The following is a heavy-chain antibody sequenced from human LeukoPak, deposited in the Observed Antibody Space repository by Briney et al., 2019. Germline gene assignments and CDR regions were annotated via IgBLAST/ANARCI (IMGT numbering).Heavy chain of an antibody. CDR2: IIPIFGTA. CDR1: GYTFTSYY. Sequence: ASVKVSCKASGYTFTSYYMHWVRQAPGQGLEWMGGIIPIFGTANYAQKFQGRVTITADESTSTAYMELSSLRSEDTAVYYCARVFYDILTGYYNWFDPWGQGTLVTVSS. CDR3: ARVFYDILTGYYNWFDP. D-gene: IGHD3-9*01. V-gene: IGHV1-69*13. J-gene: IGHJ5*02.